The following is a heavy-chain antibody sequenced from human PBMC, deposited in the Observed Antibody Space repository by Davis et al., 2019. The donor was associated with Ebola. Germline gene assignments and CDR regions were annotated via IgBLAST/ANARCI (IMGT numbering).Heavy chain of an antibody. Sequence: PGGSLRLSCAASGFTFSSYGMHWVRQAPGKGLEWVAVIWYDGSNKYYADSVKGRFTISRDNSKNTLYLQMNSLRAEDTAVYYCARVMTYGDYEWAYYYGMNVWGQGTTVTVSS. CDR2: IWYDGSNK. D-gene: IGHD4-17*01. CDR1: GFTFSSYG. J-gene: IGHJ6*02. V-gene: IGHV3-33*01. CDR3: ARVMTYGDYEWAYYYGMNV.